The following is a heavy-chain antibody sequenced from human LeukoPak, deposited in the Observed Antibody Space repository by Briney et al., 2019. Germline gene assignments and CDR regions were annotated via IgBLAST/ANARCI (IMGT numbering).Heavy chain of an antibody. V-gene: IGHV3-49*04. Sequence: GGPLRLSCAASGFTFDDYAMGWVRQAPGKGLEWVGFIRSKTYGGTPEYGASVKGRFTISRDGSRGIVYLQMNSLKMEDTAVYYCARDGTVYSSSWYGNWGQGTLVTVSS. CDR2: IRSKTYGGTP. J-gene: IGHJ4*02. CDR3: ARDGTVYSSSWYGN. CDR1: GFTFDDYA. D-gene: IGHD2-2*01.